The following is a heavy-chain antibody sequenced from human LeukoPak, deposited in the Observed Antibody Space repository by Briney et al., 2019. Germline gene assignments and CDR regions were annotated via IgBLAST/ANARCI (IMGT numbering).Heavy chain of an antibody. J-gene: IGHJ4*02. CDR1: GGSISGYY. D-gene: IGHD3-10*01. V-gene: IGHV4-59*01. CDR3: ARTYYGSGSYYSGGEYYFDY. CDR2: IYYSGNT. Sequence: SETLSLTCTVSGGSISGYYWSWIRQPPGKGLEWIGYIYYSGNTNYNPSLKSRVTLSVDTSTNQLFLKLSSVTAADTAVYYCARTYYGSGSYYSGGEYYFDYWGQGTLVTVSS.